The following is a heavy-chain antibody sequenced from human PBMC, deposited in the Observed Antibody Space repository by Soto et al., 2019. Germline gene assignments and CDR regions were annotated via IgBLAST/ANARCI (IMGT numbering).Heavy chain of an antibody. CDR3: ARQRFLEWLLFDY. Sequence: QLQLQESGPGLVKPSETLSLTCTVSGGSISSSSYYWGWIRQPPGKGLEWLGSIYYSGSTYYNPSLKSRVTISVYTSKNQSSLKLSSVTAADTAVYYCARQRFLEWLLFDYWGQGTLVTVSS. V-gene: IGHV4-39*01. D-gene: IGHD3-3*01. CDR1: GGSISSSSYY. J-gene: IGHJ4*02. CDR2: IYYSGST.